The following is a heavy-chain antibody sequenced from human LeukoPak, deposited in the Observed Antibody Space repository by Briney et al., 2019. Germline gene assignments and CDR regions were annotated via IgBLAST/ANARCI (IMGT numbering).Heavy chain of an antibody. Sequence: PSETLSLTCAVYGGSFSGYYWSWIRQPPGKGLEWIGEINHSGSTNYNPSLKSRVTISVDTSKNQFSLKLSSVTAADTAVYYCARVGRDYVWGSYRRSHLDYWGQGTLVTVSS. CDR2: INHSGST. CDR3: ARVGRDYVWGSYRRSHLDY. J-gene: IGHJ4*02. CDR1: GGSFSGYY. V-gene: IGHV4-34*01. D-gene: IGHD3-16*02.